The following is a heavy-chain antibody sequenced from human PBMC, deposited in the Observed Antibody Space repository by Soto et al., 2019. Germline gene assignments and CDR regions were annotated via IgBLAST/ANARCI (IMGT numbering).Heavy chain of an antibody. CDR3: ARKSYSIFDY. J-gene: IGHJ4*02. Sequence: QVQLQQWGAGLLKPSETLSLTCAVYGGSFSGYYWSWIRQPPGKGLEWTGEINHSGSTNYNPSLKCRITISVDTSKNQFSLKLSSVTAADTAVYYCARKSYSIFDYWGQGTLVTVSS. V-gene: IGHV4-34*01. CDR2: INHSGST. D-gene: IGHD1-26*01. CDR1: GGSFSGYY.